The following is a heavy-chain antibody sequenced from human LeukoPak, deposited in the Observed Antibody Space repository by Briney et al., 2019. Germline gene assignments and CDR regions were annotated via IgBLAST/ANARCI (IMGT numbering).Heavy chain of an antibody. CDR2: ISGSGGNT. V-gene: IGHV3-23*01. Sequence: GGSLRLSCAASGFTFSNYAMSWVRQAPGKGLEWVSAISGSGGNTYYADSVKGRFTISRDNSKNTLYLQMNSLRAEDTAVYYCARGVGVVGAPPDYWGQGTLVTVSS. D-gene: IGHD1-26*01. CDR1: GFTFSNYA. J-gene: IGHJ4*02. CDR3: ARGVGVVGAPPDY.